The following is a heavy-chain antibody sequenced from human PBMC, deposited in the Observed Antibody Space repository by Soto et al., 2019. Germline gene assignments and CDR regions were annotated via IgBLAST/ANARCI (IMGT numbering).Heavy chain of an antibody. CDR2: INPSGGST. J-gene: IGHJ4*02. D-gene: IGHD3-22*01. V-gene: IGHV1-46*01. CDR3: ARADYYGSSGYHLYY. Sequence: QVQVAQSGAEVKRPGASVKVSCWASGYPFTNFYIHWVRQAPGQGLEWMGIINPSGGSTAYAQKFLGRVTMTRDTSTSTVYMEVSSLRSEDTAVYYCARADYYGSSGYHLYYWGQGTLVTVSS. CDR1: GYPFTNFY.